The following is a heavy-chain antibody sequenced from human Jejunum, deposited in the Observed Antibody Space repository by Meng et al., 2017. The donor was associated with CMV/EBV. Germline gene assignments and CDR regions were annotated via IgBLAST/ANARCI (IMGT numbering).Heavy chain of an antibody. D-gene: IGHD3-10*01. J-gene: IGHJ4*02. CDR2: MYYSGST. Sequence: CPVSGGSISSSGYYWGCIRQPPGKGLEWIGNMYYSGSTYYNPSLQSRVTISLDTSKNQFSLKLSSVTAADTAVYYCAGDRGQADYWGQGTLVTVSS. CDR3: AGDRGQADY. CDR1: GGSISSSGYY. V-gene: IGHV4-39*01.